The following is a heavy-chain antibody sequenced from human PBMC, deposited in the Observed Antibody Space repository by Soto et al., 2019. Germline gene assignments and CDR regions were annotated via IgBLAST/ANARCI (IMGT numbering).Heavy chain of an antibody. D-gene: IGHD3-3*01. CDR1: GLSFNLFA. J-gene: IGHJ5*02. CDR2: ISGGGSST. CDR3: AKGQDIPIFDHFDP. V-gene: IGHV3-23*01. Sequence: GGSLRLSCSASGFTASGLSFNLFAMNWVRQAPGKGLEWVSSISGGGSSTYYADSVKGRFTVSRDNSKNTLYLGMNSLGDDDTAVYYCAKGQDIPIFDHFDPWGPGTLVTVSS.